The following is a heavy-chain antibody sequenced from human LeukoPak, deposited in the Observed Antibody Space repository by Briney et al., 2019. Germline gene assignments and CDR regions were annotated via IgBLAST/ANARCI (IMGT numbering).Heavy chain of an antibody. V-gene: IGHV3-9*01. J-gene: IGHJ4*02. CDR3: TKDYRGGYDSSGSFIN. CDR2: ISYNSGTT. D-gene: IGHD3-22*01. CDR1: GFNFDDYA. Sequence: PGGSLRLSCAGSGFNFDDYAMHWVRQAPGKGLEWASGISYNSGTTGYADSVRGRFTISRDNAKNSLYLQMNSLRAEDTAFYYCTKDYRGGYDSSGSFINWGQGTLVTVSS.